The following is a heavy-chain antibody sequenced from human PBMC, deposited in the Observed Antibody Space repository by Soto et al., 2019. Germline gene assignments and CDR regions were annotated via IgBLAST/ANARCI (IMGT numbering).Heavy chain of an antibody. Sequence: ASVKVSCKASGYTFTSYGISWVRQAPGQGLEWMGWISVYNGNTNYAQKFQGRVTMTTDTSTSTGYMELRSLRSDDTAVYYCASLGSETDFDYWGQGTLVTVSS. D-gene: IGHD3-16*01. CDR1: GYTFTSYG. CDR3: ASLGSETDFDY. CDR2: ISVYNGNT. V-gene: IGHV1-18*01. J-gene: IGHJ4*02.